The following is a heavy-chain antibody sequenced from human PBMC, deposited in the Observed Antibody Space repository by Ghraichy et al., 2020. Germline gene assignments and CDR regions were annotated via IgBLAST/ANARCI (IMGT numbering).Heavy chain of an antibody. J-gene: IGHJ3*02. CDR2: FYYSGST. CDR1: GGSINAFY. Sequence: SETLSLTCTVSGGSINAFYWTWIRQTPEKGLEWIAYFYYSGSTNYNPSLQSRVSISMDKSKNQFSLRLSSVTAADTAVYYCARAPYDDDGFYDDAFDIWGQGTMVTVSS. CDR3: ARAPYDDDGFYDDAFDI. D-gene: IGHD3-22*01. V-gene: IGHV4-59*12.